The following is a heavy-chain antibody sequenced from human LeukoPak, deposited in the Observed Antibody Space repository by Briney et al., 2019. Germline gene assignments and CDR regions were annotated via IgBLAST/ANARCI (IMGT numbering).Heavy chain of an antibody. D-gene: IGHD5-12*01. J-gene: IGHJ4*02. CDR2: ISYDGSNK. CDR1: GFTFSSYA. CDR3: ARDQGYSGYGSHVSY. V-gene: IGHV3-30*04. Sequence: GGSLRLSCAASGFTFSSYAMHWVRQAPGKGLEWVAVISYDGSNKYYADSVKGRFTISRDNSKNTLYLQMNSLRAEDTAVYYCARDQGYSGYGSHVSYWGQGTLLTVSS.